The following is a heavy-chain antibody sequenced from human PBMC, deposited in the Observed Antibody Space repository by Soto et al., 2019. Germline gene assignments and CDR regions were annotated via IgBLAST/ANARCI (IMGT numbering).Heavy chain of an antibody. D-gene: IGHD1-26*01. CDR1: GFTFSSYG. V-gene: IGHV3-30*18. J-gene: IGHJ5*02. Sequence: QVQLVESGGGVVQPGRSLRLSCAASGFTFSSYGMHWVRQAPGKGLEWVAGISYDGSNKYYADSVKGRFTISRDNSKNTLYLQMNSLRAEDTAVYYCAKSLGVGATSRWFDPWGQGTLVTVSS. CDR2: ISYDGSNK. CDR3: AKSLGVGATSRWFDP.